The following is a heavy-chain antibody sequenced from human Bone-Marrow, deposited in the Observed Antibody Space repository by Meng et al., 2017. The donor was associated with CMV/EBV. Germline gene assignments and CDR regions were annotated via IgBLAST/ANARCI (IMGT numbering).Heavy chain of an antibody. V-gene: IGHV3-15*01. Sequence: GESLKISCAASGFSFTDAWMTWVRQAPGKGLEWVGRIKSKSAGGTADYAAPVRGRFTISRDDSKNTVYLQMSNLKTEDTGVYYCTTAFGHYWGQGELVTVSS. J-gene: IGHJ4*02. CDR1: GFSFTDAW. D-gene: IGHD3-10*01. CDR3: TTAFGHY. CDR2: IKSKSAGGTA.